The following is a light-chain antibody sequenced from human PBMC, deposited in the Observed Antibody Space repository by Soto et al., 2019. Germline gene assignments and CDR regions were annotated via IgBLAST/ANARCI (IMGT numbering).Light chain of an antibody. J-gene: IGKJ1*01. CDR1: QGVSSN. CDR2: GAS. V-gene: IGKV3-15*01. CDR3: QQYNNWPWT. Sequence: EIVMTKAPATLSVSPGERATLSCRASQGVSSNLAWYQQKPGHAPRLLIYGASTRATGIPARFSGSGSGTEFTLTISSLQSEDFAVYYCQQYNNWPWTFGQGTKV.